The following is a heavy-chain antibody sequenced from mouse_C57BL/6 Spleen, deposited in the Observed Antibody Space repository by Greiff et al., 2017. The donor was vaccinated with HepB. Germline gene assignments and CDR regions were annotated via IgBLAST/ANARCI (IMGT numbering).Heavy chain of an antibody. CDR2: ISYDGSN. Sequence: EVKLMESGPGLVKPSQSLSLTCSVTGYSITSGYYWNWIRQFPGNKLEWMGYISYDGSNNYNPSLKNRISITRDTSKNQFFLKLNSVTTEDTATYYCARGALLLDYWGQGTTLTVSS. V-gene: IGHV3-6*01. CDR3: ARGALLLDY. D-gene: IGHD2-10*01. CDR1: GYSITSGYY. J-gene: IGHJ2*01.